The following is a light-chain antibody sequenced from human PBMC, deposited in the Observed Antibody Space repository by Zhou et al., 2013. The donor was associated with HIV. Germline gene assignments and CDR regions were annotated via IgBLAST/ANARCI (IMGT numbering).Light chain of an antibody. CDR2: AAS. CDR1: QGITTY. CDR3: QQSYSTPWT. V-gene: IGKV1-9*01. J-gene: IGKJ1*01. Sequence: IQLTQSPSSLAASVGDTVTITCRASQGITTYLVWYQQKPGKAPNLLIYAASTLQSGVPSRFSGGGSGTEFTLTISSLQPEDFATYYCQQSYSTPWTFGQGTKVEIK.